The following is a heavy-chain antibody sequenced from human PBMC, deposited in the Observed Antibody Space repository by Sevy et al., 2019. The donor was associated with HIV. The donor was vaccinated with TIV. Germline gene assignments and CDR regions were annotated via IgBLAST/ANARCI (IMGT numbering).Heavy chain of an antibody. Sequence: GGSLRLSCAASGFTFSSYWMSWVRLAPGKGLEWVAYIKEDGSEENYVDSVKGRFTISRDNAKNSLYLQMNSLRAEDTAVYYCARSSNGALDYWGQGTLVTVSS. J-gene: IGHJ4*02. V-gene: IGHV3-7*01. CDR3: ARSSNGALDY. CDR2: IKEDGSEE. CDR1: GFTFSSYW. D-gene: IGHD2-2*01.